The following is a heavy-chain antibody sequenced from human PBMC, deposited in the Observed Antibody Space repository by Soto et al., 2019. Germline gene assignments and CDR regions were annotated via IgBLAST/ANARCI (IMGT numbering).Heavy chain of an antibody. CDR2: SYYSGRT. Sequence: PSETLSLTCTVSGGSINNYYWSWIRQPPGKGLEWIGYSYYSGRTSYNPSLKSRVTISVDTSKNQFSLKLSSVTAADTAVYCCAKHRDCYGNTCYSGYFDLWGRGTLVTVSS. V-gene: IGHV4-59*08. J-gene: IGHJ2*01. CDR3: AKHRDCYGNTCYSGYFDL. CDR1: GGSINNYY. D-gene: IGHD2-15*01.